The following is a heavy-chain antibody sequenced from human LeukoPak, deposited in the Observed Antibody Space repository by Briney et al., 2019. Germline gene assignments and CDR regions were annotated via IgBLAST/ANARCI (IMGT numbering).Heavy chain of an antibody. CDR1: GFTFKNYW. D-gene: IGHD3-3*01. CDR2: IKEDGSEK. V-gene: IGHV3-7*01. CDR3: ARGDDFWSGYYTYYYFDY. J-gene: IGHJ4*02. Sequence: PGGSLRLSCAASGFTFKNYWMSWVRQAPGKGLEWVANIKEDGSEKYHVDSVKGRFTISRDNAKNLLYLQMNSLRAEDTALYYCARGDDFWSGYYTYYYFDYWGQGTLVTVSS.